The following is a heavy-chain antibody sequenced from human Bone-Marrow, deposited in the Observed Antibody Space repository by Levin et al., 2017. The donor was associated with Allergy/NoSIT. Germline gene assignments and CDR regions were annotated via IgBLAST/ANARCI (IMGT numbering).Heavy chain of an antibody. CDR3: ARAPAKTFRRPYFDY. Sequence: KISCKASGGTFSSYAISWVRQAPGQGLEWMGGIIPIFGTANYAQKFQGRVTITADKSTSTAYMELSSLRSEDTAVYYCARAPAKTFRRPYFDYWGQGTLVTVSS. V-gene: IGHV1-69*06. J-gene: IGHJ4*02. D-gene: IGHD3-16*01. CDR1: GGTFSSYA. CDR2: IIPIFGTA.